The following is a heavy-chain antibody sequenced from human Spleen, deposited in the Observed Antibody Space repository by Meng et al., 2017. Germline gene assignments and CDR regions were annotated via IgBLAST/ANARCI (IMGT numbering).Heavy chain of an antibody. V-gene: IGHV5-51*01. D-gene: IGHD6-19*01. Sequence: KVSCKGSGYSFTSYWIGWVRQMPGKGLEWMGIIYAGDSETRYSPSVQGQVTISADKSIRTAYLQWRSLKASDTAMYYCARTVYNSGWRFQHWDQGTPV. CDR3: ARTVYNSGWRFQH. CDR1: GYSFTSYW. CDR2: IYAGDSET. J-gene: IGHJ1*01.